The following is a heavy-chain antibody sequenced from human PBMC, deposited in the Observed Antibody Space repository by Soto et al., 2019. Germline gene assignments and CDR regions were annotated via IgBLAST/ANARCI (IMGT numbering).Heavy chain of an antibody. CDR3: AREGPSITIFGVVISTPGYWFDP. D-gene: IGHD3-3*01. CDR1: GGSFSGYY. CDR2: INHSGST. V-gene: IGHV4-34*01. Sequence: ETLSLTCAVYGGSFSGYYWSWIRQPPGKGLEWIGEINHSGSTNYNPSLKSRVTISVDTSKNQFSLKLSSVTAADTAVYYCAREGPSITIFGVVISTPGYWFDPWGQGTLVTVS. J-gene: IGHJ5*02.